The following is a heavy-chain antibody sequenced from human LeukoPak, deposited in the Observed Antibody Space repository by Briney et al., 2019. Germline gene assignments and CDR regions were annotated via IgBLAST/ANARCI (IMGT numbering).Heavy chain of an antibody. D-gene: IGHD3-10*01. Sequence: ASVKVSCKASGYTFTSYAMNWMRQAPGQGLEWMGLINTNTGNPTYAQGFTGRFVFSLDPSVSTAYLQISSLKAEDTAVYYCATRPPDRRGYYYMDVWGKGTTVTVSS. J-gene: IGHJ6*03. CDR3: ATRPPDRRGYYYMDV. V-gene: IGHV7-4-1*02. CDR1: GYTFTSYA. CDR2: INTNTGNP.